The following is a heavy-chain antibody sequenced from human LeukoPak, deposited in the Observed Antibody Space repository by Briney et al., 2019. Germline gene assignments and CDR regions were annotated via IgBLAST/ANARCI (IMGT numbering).Heavy chain of an antibody. Sequence: ASETLSLTCTVSGGSISSSSFYWGWIRQPPGKGLEWIGNIHYSGSTNYNPSLKSRVTISVDTSKNQFSLKLSSVTAADTAVYYCARDKVGGWLQSRYYFDYWGQGTLVTVSS. CDR1: GGSISSSSFY. CDR2: IHYSGST. D-gene: IGHD5-24*01. CDR3: ARDKVGGWLQSRYYFDY. J-gene: IGHJ4*02. V-gene: IGHV4-39*07.